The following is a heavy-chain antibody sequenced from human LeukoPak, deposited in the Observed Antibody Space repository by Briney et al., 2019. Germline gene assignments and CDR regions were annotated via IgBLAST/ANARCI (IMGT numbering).Heavy chain of an antibody. Sequence: KSGGWLRLSCAASGFTFSSYSMNWVRQAPGKGLEWVSIISSSSNDIHYADSVKGRFTISRDNTKNSVYLQMNSLRDEDTAVYYCARGATADTRHLDYWGQGTLVTVSS. CDR2: ISSSSNDI. J-gene: IGHJ4*02. V-gene: IGHV3-21*01. CDR1: GFTFSSYS. CDR3: ARGATADTRHLDY. D-gene: IGHD2-21*02.